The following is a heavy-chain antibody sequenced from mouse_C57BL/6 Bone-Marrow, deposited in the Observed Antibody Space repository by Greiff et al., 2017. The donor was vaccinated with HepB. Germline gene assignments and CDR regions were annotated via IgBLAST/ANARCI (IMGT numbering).Heavy chain of an antibody. V-gene: IGHV2-9-1*01. Sequence: VQLVESGPGLVAPSQSLSITCTVSGFTLTSYAISWVRQPPGKGLEWLGVIWTGGGTNYNSAHKYRMSISKDNSNSQVFLKMNSLQTDDTAMYYCARRNYDYPYAMDYWGQGTSVTVSS. D-gene: IGHD2-4*01. CDR2: IWTGGGT. CDR3: ARRNYDYPYAMDY. CDR1: GFTLTSYA. J-gene: IGHJ4*01.